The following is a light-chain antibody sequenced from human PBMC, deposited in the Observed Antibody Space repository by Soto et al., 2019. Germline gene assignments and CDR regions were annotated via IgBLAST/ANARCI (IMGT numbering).Light chain of an antibody. CDR2: DAS. Sequence: EIVLTQSPATLSLSPGEKATLSCSASQSVSSSLAWYQQKTGQAPRLLIYDASNRATDIPARFSGSGSGTDFTLTINSLEPEDFAVYYCQQRSNWPRTFGQGTKLEIK. J-gene: IGKJ2*01. V-gene: IGKV3-11*01. CDR3: QQRSNWPRT. CDR1: QSVSSS.